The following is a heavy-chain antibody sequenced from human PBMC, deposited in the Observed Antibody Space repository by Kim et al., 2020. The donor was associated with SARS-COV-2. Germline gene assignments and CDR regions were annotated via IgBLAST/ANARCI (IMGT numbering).Heavy chain of an antibody. J-gene: IGHJ4*02. CDR1: GFTFSYYW. Sequence: GGSLRLSCAASGFTFSYYWMTWVRQAPGKGLEWVANIKQDGSEAYYVDSVKGRFTISRDNAKNSLYLQMDGLRADDTAIYYCVRGTVEPGLDYWGQGTLVTVSS. CDR3: VRGTVEPGLDY. D-gene: IGHD1-1*01. V-gene: IGHV3-7*01. CDR2: IKQDGSEA.